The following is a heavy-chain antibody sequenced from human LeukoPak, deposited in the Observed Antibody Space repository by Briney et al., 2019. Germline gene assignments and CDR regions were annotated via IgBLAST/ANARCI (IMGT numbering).Heavy chain of an antibody. D-gene: IGHD2-15*01. J-gene: IGHJ3*02. Sequence: GGSLRLSCAASGFTFSSYAMHWVRQAPGKGLEYVSAISSNGGSTYYANSVKGRFTISRDNSKNTLYLQIGSLRAEDMAVYYCARQSYCSGGSCYSAAFDIWGQGTMVTVSS. CDR1: GFTFSSYA. CDR2: ISSNGGST. CDR3: ARQSYCSGGSCYSAAFDI. V-gene: IGHV3-64*01.